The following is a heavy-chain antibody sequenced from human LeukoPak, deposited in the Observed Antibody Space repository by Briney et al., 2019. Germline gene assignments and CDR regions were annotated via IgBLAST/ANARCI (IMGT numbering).Heavy chain of an antibody. V-gene: IGHV4-59*08. CDR1: GGFNTHYY. Sequence: PSETLSLTCSVSGGFNTHYYWTWIRQPPGKGLEWIGSAYYSGSTNYNPSLKSRVTISVDTSKNQFSLKLSSVTAADTAVYYCARRSDWFDPWGQGTLVTVSS. CDR2: AYYSGST. CDR3: ARRSDWFDP. J-gene: IGHJ5*02.